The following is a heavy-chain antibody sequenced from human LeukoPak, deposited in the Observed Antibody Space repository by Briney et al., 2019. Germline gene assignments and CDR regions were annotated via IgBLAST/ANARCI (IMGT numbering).Heavy chain of an antibody. CDR2: ISYDGRNM. CDR1: GMTFSRSG. J-gene: IGHJ6*02. D-gene: IGHD2-2*01. CDR3: AKDLAQPNLNYNYYGMDV. Sequence: GGSLRLSCAASGMTFSRSGFHWVRQAPGKGLEWVAVISYDGRNMNYADSVKGRFTISRDNAKNTLVLQMNSLRAEDTAVYYCAKDLAQPNLNYNYYGMDVWGQATTVTVSS. V-gene: IGHV3-30*18.